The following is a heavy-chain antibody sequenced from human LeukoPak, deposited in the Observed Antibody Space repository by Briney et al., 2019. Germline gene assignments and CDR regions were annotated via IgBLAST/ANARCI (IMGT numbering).Heavy chain of an antibody. CDR2: THHSGTT. CDR3: ATFSTVVLSPYDAFDI. CDR1: GDSITSINW. D-gene: IGHD2-8*01. Sequence: KSSETLSLTCAVSGDSITSINWWNWVRQPLGKGLEWIGETHHSGTTKYNPSLKSRLTISVDKSNNQFSLELNSVTAADTAMYYCATFSTVVLSPYDAFDIWGPGTMVTVSS. J-gene: IGHJ3*02. V-gene: IGHV4-4*02.